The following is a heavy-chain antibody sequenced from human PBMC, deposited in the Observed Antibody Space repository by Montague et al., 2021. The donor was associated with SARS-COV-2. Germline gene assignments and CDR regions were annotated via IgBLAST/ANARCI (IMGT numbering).Heavy chain of an antibody. CDR1: GGSISSSSYY. V-gene: IGHV4-39*01. CDR3: ARLVETYYYYYGMDV. CDR2: IYYSGST. Sequence: SETLSLTRTVSGGSISSSSYYWGWIRQPPGKGLEWIGSIYYSGSTYYNPSLKSRVTISVDTSKNQFSLKLSSVTAADTAVYYCARLVETYYYYYGMDVWGQGTTVTVSS. J-gene: IGHJ6*02. D-gene: IGHD4-23*01.